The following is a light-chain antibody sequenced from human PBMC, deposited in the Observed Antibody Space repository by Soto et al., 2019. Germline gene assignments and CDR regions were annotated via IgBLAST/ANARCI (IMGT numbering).Light chain of an antibody. CDR1: RSNIGAGFV. V-gene: IGLV1-40*01. Sequence: QSVLTQPPSVSGAPGQRVTISCTGSRSNIGAGFVVHWYQQLPGTAPKLLISGDTNRPSGVSDRFSGSKSGTSASLAITGLRAEDEADYYCQSFDSSLGGWLFGGGTKLTVL. J-gene: IGLJ3*02. CDR2: GDT. CDR3: QSFDSSLGGWL.